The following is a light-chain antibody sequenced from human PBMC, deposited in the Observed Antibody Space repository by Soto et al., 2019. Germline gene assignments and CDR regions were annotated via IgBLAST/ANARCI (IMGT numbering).Light chain of an antibody. J-gene: IGLJ2*01. CDR1: SSDVGGYNY. V-gene: IGLV2-8*01. CDR2: EVS. Sequence: QSALTQPPSASGSPGPSVTISCTVTSSDVGGYNYGYWHQPNPATATKIMIYEVSKRPSGVPARFSGSKSGNTACLTVSGLQAEEEDDYYCSSYAGSNNVVFGGGTKLTVL. CDR3: SSYAGSNNVV.